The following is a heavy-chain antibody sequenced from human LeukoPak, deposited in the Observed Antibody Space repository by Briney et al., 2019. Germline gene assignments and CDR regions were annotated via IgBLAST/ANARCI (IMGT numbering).Heavy chain of an antibody. V-gene: IGHV3-21*01. CDR2: ISSSSSYI. J-gene: IGHJ4*02. Sequence: PGGSLRLSCAASGFTFSSYAMHWVRQAPGKGLEWVSSISSSSSYIYYADSVKGRFTISRDNAKNSLYLQMNSLRAEDTAVYYCARGEQWNLDYWGQGTLVTVSS. CDR1: GFTFSSYA. D-gene: IGHD6-19*01. CDR3: ARGEQWNLDY.